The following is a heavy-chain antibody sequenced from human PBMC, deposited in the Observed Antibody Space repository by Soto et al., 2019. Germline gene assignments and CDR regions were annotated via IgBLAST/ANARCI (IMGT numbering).Heavy chain of an antibody. J-gene: IGHJ4*02. CDR2: LSNTGRRT. D-gene: IGHD1-26*01. V-gene: IGHV3-23*01. Sequence: EAQVLESGGGLVQPGGSLRLSCVVSVFPFGANAMSWVRQAPGKGLEWVSGLSNTGRRTSYADSVKGRFNISRDNSENTVYLQMNSLRVEDTAVYYCATEMGATQGPFDNWGQGTRVTVSS. CDR1: VFPFGANA. CDR3: ATEMGATQGPFDN.